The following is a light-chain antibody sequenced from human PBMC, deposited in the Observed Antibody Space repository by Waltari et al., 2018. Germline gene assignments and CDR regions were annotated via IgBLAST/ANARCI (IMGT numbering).Light chain of an antibody. CDR2: WAS. CDR1: PSVFLNSNNKNY. J-gene: IGKJ1*01. Sequence: DIVMTQSPDSLAVSLGERATINCKSSPSVFLNSNNKNYLAWYQQKPGQPPKLLIYWASTRESGVPDRFSGSGSGTDFTLTISSLQAEDVAVYYCQQYHSLPWTFGQGTTVEIK. CDR3: QQYHSLPWT. V-gene: IGKV4-1*01.